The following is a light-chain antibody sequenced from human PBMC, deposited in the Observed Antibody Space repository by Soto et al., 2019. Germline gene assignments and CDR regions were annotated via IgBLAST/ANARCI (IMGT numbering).Light chain of an antibody. Sequence: IQMTQSPSSLSASVGDRVTITCQASQDINNYLYWYQQKPGKAPELLIYDASNLQTGVPTRFSGSGSGKHFTFTISSLQPEDIATYFCQQYDFLVTFGQGTRLEIQ. CDR1: QDINNY. V-gene: IGKV1-33*01. CDR2: DAS. J-gene: IGKJ5*01. CDR3: QQYDFLVT.